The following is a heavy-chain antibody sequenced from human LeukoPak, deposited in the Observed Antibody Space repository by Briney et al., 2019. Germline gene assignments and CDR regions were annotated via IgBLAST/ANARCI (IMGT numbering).Heavy chain of an antibody. D-gene: IGHD2-21*02. CDR2: IRSKTNNDAT. V-gene: IGHV3-73*01. Sequence: GGSLRLSCAASGFSFSGSVMHWVRQPSGKGLEWVGRIRSKTNNDATAYAASVKGRFTIYRDDSKNMAYLQMNSPKTEDTAVYYCTRRGYCGDDCYSGLDYWGQGTLVTVSS. CDR1: GFSFSGSV. CDR3: TRRGYCGDDCYSGLDY. J-gene: IGHJ4*02.